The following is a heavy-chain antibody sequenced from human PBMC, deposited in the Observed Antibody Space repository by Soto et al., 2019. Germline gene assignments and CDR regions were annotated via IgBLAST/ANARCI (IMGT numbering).Heavy chain of an antibody. J-gene: IGHJ4*02. V-gene: IGHV1-18*01. CDR2: ISAYNGNT. CDR3: ASFFARYFDWLSDTSFDY. Sequence: ASVKVSCKASGYTFTSYGISWVRQAPGQGLEWMGWISAYNGNTNYAQKLQGRVTMTTDTSTSTAYMELRSLRSDDTAVYYCASFFARYFDWLSDTSFDYWGQGTLVTVSS. D-gene: IGHD3-9*01. CDR1: GYTFTSYG.